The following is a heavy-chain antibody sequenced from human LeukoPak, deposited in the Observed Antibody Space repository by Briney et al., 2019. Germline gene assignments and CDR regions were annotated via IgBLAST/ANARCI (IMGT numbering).Heavy chain of an antibody. CDR1: GFTFSSYW. Sequence: GGSLRLSCAASGFTFSSYWMSWVRLAPGKGLEWLANINEDGSEKYYVDSVKGRFTISRDNAKNSLDLQMNSLRADDTAVYYCARDHLGYSFDYWGQGTLVTVSS. CDR2: INEDGSEK. CDR3: ARDHLGYSFDY. J-gene: IGHJ4*02. V-gene: IGHV3-7*04.